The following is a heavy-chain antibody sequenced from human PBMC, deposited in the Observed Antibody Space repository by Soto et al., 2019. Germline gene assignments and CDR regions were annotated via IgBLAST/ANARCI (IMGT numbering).Heavy chain of an antibody. D-gene: IGHD3-9*01. CDR3: ATAALRYFDWLPLRRDYYYMDV. V-gene: IGHV1-58*01. CDR2: IVAGSGNA. J-gene: IGHJ6*03. CDR1: GFTFSSSA. Sequence: ASVKVSCKASGFTFSSSAVQWVRQARGQRLEWIGWIVAGSGNANYAQKFQERVTITRDMSTSTAYMELSSLRSDDTAVYYCATAALRYFDWLPLRRDYYYMDVWGKGTTVTVSS.